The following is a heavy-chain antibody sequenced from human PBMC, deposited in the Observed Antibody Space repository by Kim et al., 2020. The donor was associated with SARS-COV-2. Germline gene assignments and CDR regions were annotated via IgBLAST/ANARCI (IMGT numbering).Heavy chain of an antibody. Sequence: GGSLRLSCAASGFDFNSSWMTWVRQAPGKGLEWVARINDKAAAEAKAYAAPGKGRFTVSRYDSKRTLYMQMNSLKTEDTAVYYCTTVPTGAGQLALVDY. V-gene: IGHV3-15*01. CDR1: GFDFNSSW. CDR2: INDKAAAEAK. D-gene: IGHD3-16*02. CDR3: TTVPTGAGQLALVDY. J-gene: IGHJ4*01.